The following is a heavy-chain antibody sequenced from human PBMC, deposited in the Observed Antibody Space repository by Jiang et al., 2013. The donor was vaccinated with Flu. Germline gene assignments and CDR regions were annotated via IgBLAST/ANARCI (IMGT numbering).Heavy chain of an antibody. J-gene: IGHJ6*04. Sequence: QLLESGGGLVQPGGSLRLSCAASGFTFSSYEMNWVRQAPGKGLECVPYISSSGSTIYYADSVKGRFTISRDNAKNSLYLQMNSLRAEDTAVYFCARVAVSGYYYGSPAYGMDVWGKGTTVTVSS. CDR2: ISSSGSTI. D-gene: IGHD3-22*01. V-gene: IGHV3-48*03. CDR1: GFTFSSYE. CDR3: ARVAVSGYYYGSPAYGMDV.